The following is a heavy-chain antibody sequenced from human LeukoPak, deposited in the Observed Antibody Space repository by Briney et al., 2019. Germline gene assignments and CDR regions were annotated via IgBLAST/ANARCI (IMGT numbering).Heavy chain of an antibody. D-gene: IGHD2-2*01. CDR1: GFTVSDNY. CDR3: ARDIQDIVVVPAAIRYYYYYYGMDV. V-gene: IGHV3-53*01. J-gene: IGHJ6*02. CDR2: IYSAGAT. Sequence: GGSLRLSCAASGFTVSDNYMTWVRQAPGKGLEWVSSIYSAGATHYAESVKGRFTISRDNSKNTLYLQMNSLRAEDTAVYYCARDIQDIVVVPAAIRYYYYYYGMDVWGQGTTVTVSS.